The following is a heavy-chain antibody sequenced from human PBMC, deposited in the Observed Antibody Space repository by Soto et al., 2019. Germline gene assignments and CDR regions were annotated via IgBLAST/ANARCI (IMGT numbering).Heavy chain of an antibody. CDR1: GGTFSSYA. V-gene: IGHV1-69*01. CDR3: AREGGYCTNGVCLSSQSYHY. Sequence: QVQLVQSGAEVKKPGSSVKVSCKASGGTFSSYAISWVRQAPGQGLEWMGGIIPIFGTANYAQKFQGRVTITADESTSTAYMELSSLRSEDTAVYYCAREGGYCTNGVCLSSQSYHYWGQGTLVTVSS. D-gene: IGHD2-8*01. CDR2: IIPIFGTA. J-gene: IGHJ4*02.